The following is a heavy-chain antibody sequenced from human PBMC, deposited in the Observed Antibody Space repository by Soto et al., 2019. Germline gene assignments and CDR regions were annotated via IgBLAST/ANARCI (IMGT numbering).Heavy chain of an antibody. J-gene: IGHJ6*02. CDR1: GFTFSSYG. CDR2: ISYAGSTK. CDR3: AKDWVVWELRPDYGMDV. V-gene: IGHV3-30*18. D-gene: IGHD1-26*01. Sequence: QVQLVESGGGVVQPGRSLRLSCAASGFTFSSYGMHWVRQAPGTGLEWVAVISYAGSTKYYADSVKGRFTISRDNSKNTLYLQMNSMRAEDAAVYYSAKDWVVWELRPDYGMDVWGQGTTVTVSS.